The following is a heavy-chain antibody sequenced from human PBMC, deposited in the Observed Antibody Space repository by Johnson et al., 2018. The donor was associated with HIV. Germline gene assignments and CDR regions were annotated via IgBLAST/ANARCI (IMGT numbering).Heavy chain of an antibody. CDR3: AREGGAAAPEAFDI. V-gene: IGHV3-15*01. J-gene: IGHJ3*02. D-gene: IGHD2-2*01. CDR1: GFTFINAW. CDR2: IYSQTDGGTT. Sequence: VQLVESGGGLVKPGGSLRLSCAASGFTFINAWMSWVRQAPGTGLEWVGRIYSQTDGGTTDYAAPMTGRFTISRDDSKNPLYLQMSSLRAEDTAVYYCAREGGAAAPEAFDIWGQGTMVTVSS.